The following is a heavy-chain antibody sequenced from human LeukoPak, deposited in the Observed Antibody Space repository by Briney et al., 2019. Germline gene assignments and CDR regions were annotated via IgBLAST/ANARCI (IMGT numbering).Heavy chain of an antibody. V-gene: IGHV4-38-2*01. D-gene: IGHD3-3*01. Sequence: PSETLSLTCVVSGYSISSGYYWGWIRQPPGKGLEWIGSIYHSGSTYYNPSLKSRVTISVDTSKNQFSLKLSSVTAADTAVYYCARTQYYDFWSGYYGFRQTDAFDIWGQGTMVTVSS. CDR1: GYSISSGYY. J-gene: IGHJ3*02. CDR2: IYHSGST. CDR3: ARTQYYDFWSGYYGFRQTDAFDI.